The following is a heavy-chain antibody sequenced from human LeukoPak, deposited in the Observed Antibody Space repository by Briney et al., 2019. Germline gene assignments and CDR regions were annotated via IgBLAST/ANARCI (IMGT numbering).Heavy chain of an antibody. CDR1: GYSISSSYF. Sequence: PSETLSLTCIVSGYSISSSYFWGWVRQPPGKGLEWIGSIFHSGSVYYNPSLKSRATISVDPSKNRFSLKLTSVTAADTAVYYCARVVASTSIDSWGQGTLVTVSS. CDR3: ARVVASTSIDS. D-gene: IGHD2-15*01. J-gene: IGHJ4*02. V-gene: IGHV4-38-2*02. CDR2: IFHSGSV.